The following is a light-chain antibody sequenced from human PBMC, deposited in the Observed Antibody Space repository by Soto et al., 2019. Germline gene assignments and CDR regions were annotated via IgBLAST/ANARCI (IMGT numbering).Light chain of an antibody. V-gene: IGKV3-20*01. CDR3: QQYGSSRWT. J-gene: IGKJ1*01. Sequence: EIVLTQSPGTLSLSPGERATLSCRASQSVSSSYLAWYQQKPGQAPGLLIYGASSRATGIPDRFSGSGSGTDFTLTISRLEPEDCAVYYCQQYGSSRWTFGQGTKVEIK. CDR2: GAS. CDR1: QSVSSSY.